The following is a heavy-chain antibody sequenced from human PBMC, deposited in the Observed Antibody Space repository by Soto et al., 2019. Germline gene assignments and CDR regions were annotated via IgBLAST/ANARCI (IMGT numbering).Heavy chain of an antibody. V-gene: IGHV3-23*01. CDR1: GLTFSTYV. D-gene: IGHD4-17*01. CDR3: ARPTTVIYFDY. J-gene: IGHJ4*02. Sequence: EVQLLESGGGLVQPGGSLRLSCAASGLTFSTYVMSWVRQAPGKGLEWVSAISGSGGTTYYADSVKGRFTISRDNSKNTLYLQMNSLRAEDTAVYYCARPTTVIYFDYWGQGTLVTVSS. CDR2: ISGSGGTT.